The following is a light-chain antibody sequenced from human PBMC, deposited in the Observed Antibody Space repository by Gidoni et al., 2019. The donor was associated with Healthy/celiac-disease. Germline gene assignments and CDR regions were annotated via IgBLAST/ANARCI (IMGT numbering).Light chain of an antibody. J-gene: IGKJ4*01. Sequence: VTITCRASQGISSYLAWYQQKPGKAPKLLIYAASTLQSGVPSRFSGSGSGTEFTLTISSLQPEDFATYYCQQLNSYLTFGGGTKVEIK. CDR1: QGISSY. CDR2: AAS. CDR3: QQLNSYLT. V-gene: IGKV1-9*01.